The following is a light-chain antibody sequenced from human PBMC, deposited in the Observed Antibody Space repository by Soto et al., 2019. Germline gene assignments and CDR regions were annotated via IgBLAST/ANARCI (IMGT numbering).Light chain of an antibody. CDR2: AAS. Sequence: QVTQSPSSLSASVGDRVTITCRASQGISSYLAWYQQKPGKVPKLLIYAASTLQSGVPSRFSGSGSGTDFTLTISSLQPEDFAIYYCQQLNSYPQTFGGGTKVEIK. CDR1: QGISSY. V-gene: IGKV1-9*01. J-gene: IGKJ4*01. CDR3: QQLNSYPQT.